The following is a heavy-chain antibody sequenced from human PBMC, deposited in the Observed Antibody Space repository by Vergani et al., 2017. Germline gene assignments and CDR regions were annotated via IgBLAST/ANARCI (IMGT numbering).Heavy chain of an antibody. D-gene: IGHD3-10*01. CDR2: VSFRGDT. J-gene: IGHJ4*02. CDR1: GASVNSYY. Sequence: QVKLQESGPGLVKPSETLSLTCTVSGASVNSYYWSWIRQPPGKGLEWRGYVSFRGDTLYDPSVKGRMTISLNTSSNQLSLYLTSVTAADTAVYSCARSRIYYGAGSPDYWGQGTLVTVSS. CDR3: ARSRIYYGAGSPDY. V-gene: IGHV4-59*02.